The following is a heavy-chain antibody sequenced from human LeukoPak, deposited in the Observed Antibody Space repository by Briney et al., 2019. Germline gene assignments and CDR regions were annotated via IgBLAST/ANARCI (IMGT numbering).Heavy chain of an antibody. J-gene: IGHJ4*02. CDR3: ARNYGGTSKYFDY. D-gene: IGHD4-23*01. CDR2: ISPNSGGT. Sequence: GASVKVSCKASGYSFNDCYIHWVRQAPGQGLEWMGWISPNSGGTNYARNFQGRVTMTRDTSITTAYMELSGLTSDDTALYYCARNYGGTSKYFDYWGQGTLVTVSS. V-gene: IGHV1-2*02. CDR1: GYSFNDCY.